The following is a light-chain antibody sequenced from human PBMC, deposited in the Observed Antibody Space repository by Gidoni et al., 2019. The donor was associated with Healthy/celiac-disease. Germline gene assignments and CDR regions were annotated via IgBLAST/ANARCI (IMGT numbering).Light chain of an antibody. J-gene: IGKJ4*01. CDR2: GAS. CDR1: QSVSSSY. CDR3: QQYGSSPLA. V-gene: IGKV3-20*01. Sequence: ELVLTQSPGTLSLSPGDRATLSCRASQSVSSSYLAWYQQKPGQAPRLLIYGASSRATGIPDRFSGSGSGTDFTLTISRLEPEDFAVYYCQQYGSSPLAFXGXTKVEI.